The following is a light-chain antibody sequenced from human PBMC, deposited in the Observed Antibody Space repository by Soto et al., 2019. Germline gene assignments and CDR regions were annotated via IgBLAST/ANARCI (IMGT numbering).Light chain of an antibody. V-gene: IGLV2-14*01. CDR2: EVS. J-gene: IGLJ1*01. CDR3: GSYTSTDTPFV. Sequence: QSVLSQPASVSGSPGQTITISCTGTSTDVGGYNAVSWYQHHPGKAPKLIIYEVSNRPSGVSDRFSGSKSGNKASLIISNLEAEDESDYYCGSYTSTDTPFVFGTGTKVTVL. CDR1: STDVGGYNA.